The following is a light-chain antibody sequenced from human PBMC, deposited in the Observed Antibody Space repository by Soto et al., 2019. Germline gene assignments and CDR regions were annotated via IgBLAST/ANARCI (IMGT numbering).Light chain of an antibody. CDR3: QQYDSYPWT. V-gene: IGKV1-5*01. Sequence: DILMTQSPSTLSASVGDRVTITCRASQSISSWLAWYQQKPGKVPKLLIYDASSLESGVPSRFSGGGSGTEFTLTISSLQPDDFATYYCQQYDSYPWTFGQGTKVEIK. CDR1: QSISSW. J-gene: IGKJ1*01. CDR2: DAS.